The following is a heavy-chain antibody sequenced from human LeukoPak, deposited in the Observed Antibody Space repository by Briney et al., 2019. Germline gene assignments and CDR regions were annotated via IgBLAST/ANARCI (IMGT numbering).Heavy chain of an antibody. CDR1: GYTFTSYG. J-gene: IGHJ4*02. CDR2: ISAYNGNT. CDR3: ARALYGSGSYYTSDY. V-gene: IGHV1-18*04. D-gene: IGHD3-10*01. Sequence: ASVKVSCKASGYTFTSYGISWVRQAPGQGLEWMGWISAYNGNTNYAQKLQGRVTMTTDTSTSTAYMELRSLRSDDTAVYYCARALYGSGSYYTSDYWGQGTLVTVSP.